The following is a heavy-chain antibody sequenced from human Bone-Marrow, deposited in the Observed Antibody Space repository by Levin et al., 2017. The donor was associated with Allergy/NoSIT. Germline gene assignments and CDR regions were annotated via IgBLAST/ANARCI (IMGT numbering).Heavy chain of an antibody. CDR2: ISGGSSRI. D-gene: IGHD3-16*01. Sequence: GGSLRLSCAASGLIFSNYDMNWVRQAPGKGLEWVSSISGGSSRIYYADSVKGRFTISRDNSKNSLYLQMNSLRVEDTAVYYCASWAMFYYDGSDFDYFYYGMDVWGQGTTVTVSS. CDR1: GLIFSNYD. J-gene: IGHJ6*02. V-gene: IGHV3-21*06. CDR3: ASWAMFYYDGSDFDYFYYGMDV.